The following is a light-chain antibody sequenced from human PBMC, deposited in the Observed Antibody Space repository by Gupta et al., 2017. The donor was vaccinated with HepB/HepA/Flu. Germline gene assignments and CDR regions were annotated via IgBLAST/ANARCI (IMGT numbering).Light chain of an antibody. V-gene: IGKV3-15*01. J-gene: IGKJ1*01. CDR2: GAS. Sequence: EIIMTQSPSTLSVSPGERATLSCRASQSVSTNIAWYQQKPGQVPRILIYGASTRASGVPARFSGSGSGTEFTLSINSLQSEDFAVYYCQQYNDRSPWTFGQGTKVDLK. CDR3: QQYNDRSPWT. CDR1: QSVSTN.